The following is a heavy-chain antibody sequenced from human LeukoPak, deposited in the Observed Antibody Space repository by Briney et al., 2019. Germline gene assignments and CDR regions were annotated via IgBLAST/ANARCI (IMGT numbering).Heavy chain of an antibody. Sequence: PSETLSLTCTVSGDSISRGRYYWSWVRQPAGKELEWIGRIYASGKTDYNPYTPSLKSRVAMSLDTSKNQVSLYLTSVTAADTAMYFCARSFSEKYYFESWGQGTLVTVSS. CDR3: ARSFSEKYYFES. D-gene: IGHD1-26*01. CDR2: IYASGKT. CDR1: GDSISRGRYY. V-gene: IGHV4-61*02. J-gene: IGHJ4*02.